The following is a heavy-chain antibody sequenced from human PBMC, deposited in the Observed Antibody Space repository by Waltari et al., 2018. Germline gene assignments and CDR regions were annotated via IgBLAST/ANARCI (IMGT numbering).Heavy chain of an antibody. J-gene: IGHJ3*02. CDR3: ARAGTTVRAFDI. V-gene: IGHV4-34*01. D-gene: IGHD4-17*01. CDR2: INHSGST. CDR1: GGSFSGYY. Sequence: QVQLQQWGAGLLKPSETLSLTCAVYGGSFSGYYWSWTRQPPGKGLEWIGEINHSGSTNYNPSLKSRVTISVDTSKNQFSLKLSSVTAADTAVYYCARAGTTVRAFDIWGQGTMVTVSS.